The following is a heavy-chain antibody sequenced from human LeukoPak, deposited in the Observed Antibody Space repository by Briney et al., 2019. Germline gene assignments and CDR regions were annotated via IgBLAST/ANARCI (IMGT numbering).Heavy chain of an antibody. Sequence: ASVKVSCKASGYTFTNYYMHWVRQAPGQGLEWMGMINPSGGSTSYAQKFQGRVTMTRDMSTSTDYMELISLRSEDTAVYYCAASNMIVADYFDYWGQGTLVTVSS. D-gene: IGHD3-22*01. CDR1: GYTFTNYY. J-gene: IGHJ4*02. V-gene: IGHV1-46*01. CDR2: INPSGGST. CDR3: AASNMIVADYFDY.